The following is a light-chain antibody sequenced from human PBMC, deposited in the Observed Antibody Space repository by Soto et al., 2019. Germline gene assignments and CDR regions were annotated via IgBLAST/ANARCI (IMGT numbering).Light chain of an antibody. CDR1: QSVSRDY. J-gene: IGKJ1*01. V-gene: IGKV3-15*01. CDR3: QQYSNWPL. CDR2: GAS. Sequence: EIVLTQSPDTLSLSPGERATLSCRASQSVSRDYLVWYQQKPGQAPRLLIYGASARATGIPARFSGGGSGTEFTLTISGLQSEDFAVYYCQQYSNWPLFGQGTKVDI.